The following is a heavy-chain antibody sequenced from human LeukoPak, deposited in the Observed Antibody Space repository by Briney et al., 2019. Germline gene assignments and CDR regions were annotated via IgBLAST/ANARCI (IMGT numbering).Heavy chain of an antibody. V-gene: IGHV1-18*01. J-gene: IGHJ6*01. CDR2: ISAYNGNT. Sequence: PGASVTVSCKASGYTFTSYGISWVRQAPGQGLEWMGWISAYNGNTNYAQKVQGRVTMTTDTSTSTAYMELRSLRSDDTAVYYCAREYYEESSGYQYYYGMDVWGQVTTVTV. D-gene: IGHD3-22*01. CDR3: AREYYEESSGYQYYYGMDV. CDR1: GYTFTSYG.